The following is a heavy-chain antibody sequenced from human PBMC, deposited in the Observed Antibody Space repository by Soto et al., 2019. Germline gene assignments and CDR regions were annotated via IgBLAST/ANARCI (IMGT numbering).Heavy chain of an antibody. V-gene: IGHV4-34*01. CDR1: GGSFSGYY. CDR2: INHSGST. D-gene: IGHD3-3*01. Sequence: PSETLSLTCAVYGGSFSGYYWSWIRQPPGKGLEWIGEINHSGSTNYNPSLKSRVTISVDTSKNQFSLKLSSVTAADTAVYYCARAKSYYDFWSGYYVGNWFDPWGQGTLVT. J-gene: IGHJ5*02. CDR3: ARAKSYYDFWSGYYVGNWFDP.